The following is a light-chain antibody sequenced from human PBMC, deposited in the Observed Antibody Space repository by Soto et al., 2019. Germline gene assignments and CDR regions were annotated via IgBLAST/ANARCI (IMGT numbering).Light chain of an antibody. CDR3: LQDYTYPWT. V-gene: IGKV1-6*01. CDR1: QDISNY. CDR2: GAS. J-gene: IGKJ1*01. Sequence: IQMTQSPSSLPASVGDRVTITCQASQDISNYLGWYQQKPGKAPNLLIFGASNLQAGVPVRFSASGSGTNFTLTISNLQPEDFASYYCLQDYTYPWTFGQGTKVDIK.